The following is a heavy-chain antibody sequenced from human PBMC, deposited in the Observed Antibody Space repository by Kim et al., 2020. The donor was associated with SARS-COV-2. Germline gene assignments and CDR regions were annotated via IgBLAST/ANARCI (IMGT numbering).Heavy chain of an antibody. D-gene: IGHD6-19*01. CDR1: GYTFTGYY. CDR2: INPNSGGT. Sequence: ASVKVSCKASGYTFTGYYMHWVRQAPGQGLEWMGWINPNSGGTNYAQKFQGRVTMTRDTSISTAYMELSRLRSDDTAVYYCAREWLVQTNWFDPWGQGTLVTVSS. CDR3: AREWLVQTNWFDP. V-gene: IGHV1-2*02. J-gene: IGHJ5*02.